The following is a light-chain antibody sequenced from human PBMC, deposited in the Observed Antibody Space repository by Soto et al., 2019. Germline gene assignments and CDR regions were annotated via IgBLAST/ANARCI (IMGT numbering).Light chain of an antibody. V-gene: IGKV1-33*01. J-gene: IGKJ2*01. CDR3: QQYDNVPYT. CDR2: DAS. CDR1: QDITNN. Sequence: DLQMTQSPSSLSASAGDRVTITCQASQDITNNLNWFQQKPGKAPKLLIYDASNLETGVPSRFSGSGSGTDFTFTISSLQPEDIATYYCQQYDNVPYTFGQGTKLEIK.